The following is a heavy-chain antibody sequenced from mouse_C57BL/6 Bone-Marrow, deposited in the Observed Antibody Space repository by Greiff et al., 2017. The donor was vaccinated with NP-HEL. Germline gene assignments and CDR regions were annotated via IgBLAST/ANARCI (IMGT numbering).Heavy chain of an antibody. V-gene: IGHV3-6*01. CDR1: GYSITSGYY. J-gene: IGHJ2*01. D-gene: IGHD1-1*01. CDR3: ARGRVYYGLYYFDD. Sequence: EVHLVESGPGLVKPSQSLSLTCSVTGYSITSGYYWNWIRQFPGNKLEWMGYISYDGSNNYNPSLKNRISITRDTSKNQFFLKLNSVTTEDTATYYCARGRVYYGLYYFDDWGQGTTLTVSS. CDR2: ISYDGSN.